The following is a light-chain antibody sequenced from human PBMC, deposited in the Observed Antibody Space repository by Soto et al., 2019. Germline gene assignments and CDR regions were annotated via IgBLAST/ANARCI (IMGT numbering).Light chain of an antibody. CDR2: DAS. CDR1: QSVSSY. V-gene: IGKV3-11*01. CDR3: QQYGSSGT. J-gene: IGKJ1*01. Sequence: EIGLTQSPATLSLSAGERATLSCRASQSVSSYLAWYQQKPGQTPRLVIYDASNRATGIPARFSGIGSGTDFTLTISRLEPEDFAVDDCQQYGSSGTFGQGTKVDI.